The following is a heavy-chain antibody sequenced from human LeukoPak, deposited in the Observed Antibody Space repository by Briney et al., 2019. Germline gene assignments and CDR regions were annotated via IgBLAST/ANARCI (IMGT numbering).Heavy chain of an antibody. CDR2: ISSSSSTI. D-gene: IGHD2-8*01. CDR1: GVTFSSYS. CDR3: ARDPTYGEGWAFDI. Sequence: GGSLRLSCAASGVTFSSYSMNWVRQAPGKGLEWVSYISSSSSTIYYADSVKGRFTISRDNAKNSLYPQMNSLRDEDTAVYYCARDPTYGEGWAFDIWGQGTMVTVSS. V-gene: IGHV3-48*02. J-gene: IGHJ3*02.